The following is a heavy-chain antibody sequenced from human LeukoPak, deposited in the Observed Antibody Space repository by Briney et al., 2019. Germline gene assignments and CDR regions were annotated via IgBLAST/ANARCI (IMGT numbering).Heavy chain of an antibody. V-gene: IGHV3-30-3*01. CDR3: ARDTALKDIVVVVAATPLQH. Sequence: PGGSLRLSCAASGFTFSSYAMHWVRQAPGKGLEWVAVISYDGSNKYYADSVKGRFTISRDNSKNTLYLQMNSLRAEDTAVYYCARDTALKDIVVVVAATPLQHWGQGTLVTVSS. CDR1: GFTFSSYA. CDR2: ISYDGSNK. J-gene: IGHJ1*01. D-gene: IGHD2-15*01.